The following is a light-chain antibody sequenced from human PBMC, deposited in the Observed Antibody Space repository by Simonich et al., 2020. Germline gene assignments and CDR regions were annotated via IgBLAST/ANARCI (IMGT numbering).Light chain of an antibody. V-gene: IGKV1-13*02. J-gene: IGKJ4*01. CDR2: DAS. CDR3: QQFNSYPLT. CDR1: QGISSA. Sequence: AIQLTQSPSSLSASVGDRVTITCRASQGISSALAWYQQKPGKAPKLLIYDASSLESGVPSRCSGSGSGTDFTLTISSLQTEDFATYYCQQFNSYPLTFGGGTKVEIK.